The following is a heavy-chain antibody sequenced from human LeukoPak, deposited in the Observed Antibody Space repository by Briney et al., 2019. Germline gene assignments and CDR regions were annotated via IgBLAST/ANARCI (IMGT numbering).Heavy chain of an antibody. D-gene: IGHD4-23*01. CDR3: ARCLYGGNSDFHY. V-gene: IGHV3-7*01. Sequence: GGSLRLSCAAPGFTFSSYWMSWVRLAPGKGLEWVANIKQDGSEKYYVDSVKGRFTISRDNAKSSLYLQMSSLRAEDTAVYYCARCLYGGNSDFHYWGQGTLVTVSS. CDR1: GFTFSSYW. CDR2: IKQDGSEK. J-gene: IGHJ4*02.